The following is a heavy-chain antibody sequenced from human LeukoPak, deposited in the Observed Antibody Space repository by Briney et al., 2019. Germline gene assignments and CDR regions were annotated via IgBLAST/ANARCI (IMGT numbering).Heavy chain of an antibody. CDR2: ISSTGTP. CDR3: ATRERNALRTPGDY. Sequence: SETLSLTCTVSGGSITMTDYYWGWIRLPPGKGLEWIGTISSTGTPYYNPSLQSRVTISVDKSKNQFSLKLTSVTAADTAVYYCATRERNALRTPGDYWGQGTRVTVSS. J-gene: IGHJ4*02. D-gene: IGHD1-26*01. CDR1: GGSITMTDYY. V-gene: IGHV4-39*01.